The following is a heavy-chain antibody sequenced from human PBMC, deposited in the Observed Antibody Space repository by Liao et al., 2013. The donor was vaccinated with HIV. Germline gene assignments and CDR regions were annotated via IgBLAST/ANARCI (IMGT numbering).Heavy chain of an antibody. J-gene: IGHJ3*01. CDR2: IYFSGTT. D-gene: IGHD3-16*01. CDR1: GGSMTSYH. Sequence: QVQLQQWGAGLLKPSETLSLTCTVSGGSMTSYHWSWIRQPPGKGLECIGDIYFSGTTNYNPSLKRRVIMSVDTLKNQFSLKLNSVTAADTAVYYCARGVGDTFPDAFDVWGPGTMVTVSS. CDR3: ARGVGDTFPDAFDV. V-gene: IGHV4-59*01.